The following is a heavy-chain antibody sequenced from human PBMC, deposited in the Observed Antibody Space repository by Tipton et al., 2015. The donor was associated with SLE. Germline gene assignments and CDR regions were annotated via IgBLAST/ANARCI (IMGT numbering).Heavy chain of an antibody. J-gene: IGHJ4*02. CDR3: ARSPHHYYDSSGPHDY. CDR1: GFTFSSYS. CDR2: ISSSSSTI. Sequence: SLRLSCAASGFTFSSYSMNWVRQAPGKGLEWVSYISSSSSTIYYADSVKGRFTISRDNAKNSLYLQMNSLRAEDTAVYYCARSPHHYYDSSGPHDYWGQGTLVTVSS. V-gene: IGHV3-48*01. D-gene: IGHD3-22*01.